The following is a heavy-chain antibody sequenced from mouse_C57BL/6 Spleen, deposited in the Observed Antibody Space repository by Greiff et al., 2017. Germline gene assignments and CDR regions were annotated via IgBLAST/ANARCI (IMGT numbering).Heavy chain of an antibody. V-gene: IGHV1-39*01. J-gene: IGHJ1*03. CDR3: ARAYYSNYWYFDV. Sequence: VQLKESGPELVKPGASVKISCKASGYSFTDYNMNWVKQSNGKSLEWIGVINPNYGTTSYNQKFKGKATLTVDQSSSTAYMQLNSLTSEDSAVYYCARAYYSNYWYFDVWGTGTTVTVSS. CDR2: INPNYGTT. D-gene: IGHD2-5*01. CDR1: GYSFTDYN.